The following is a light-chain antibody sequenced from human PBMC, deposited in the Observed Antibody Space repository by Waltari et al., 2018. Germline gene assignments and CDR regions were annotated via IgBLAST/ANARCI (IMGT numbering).Light chain of an antibody. CDR3: AGWDDSLNGPV. CDR2: GDN. J-gene: IGLJ3*02. CDR1: LSNIASNT. V-gene: IGLV1-44*01. Sequence: QSVLTQPPSASGTPGQRVTISCSGSLSNIASNTVNCYRQLPGTAPKLLIYGDNQRPSGVPDRFSGSKSGTSASLAISGLQSADEADYYCAGWDDSLNGPVFGGGTKLTVL.